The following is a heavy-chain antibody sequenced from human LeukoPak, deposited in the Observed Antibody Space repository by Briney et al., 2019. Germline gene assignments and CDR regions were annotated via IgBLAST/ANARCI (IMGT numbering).Heavy chain of an antibody. CDR1: GLTFSSYA. D-gene: IGHD3-10*01. V-gene: IGHV3-23*01. CDR2: ISGSGGST. J-gene: IGHJ6*02. CDR3: ATDRGDYYYGMDV. Sequence: PGGSLRLSCAVSGLTFSSYAMSWVRQAPGKGLEWVSAISGSGGSTYHADSVKGRFTISRDNSKNTLYLQMNSLRAEDTAVYYCATDRGDYYYGMDVWGQGTTVTVSS.